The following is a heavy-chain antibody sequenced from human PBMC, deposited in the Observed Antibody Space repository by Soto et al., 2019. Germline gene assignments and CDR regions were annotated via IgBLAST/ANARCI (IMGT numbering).Heavy chain of an antibody. CDR3: ARSACSGGSCYKAHFDY. CDR2: INLSGGSI. J-gene: IGHJ4*02. CDR1: GYTFTSYY. Sequence: ASVKVSCKASGYTFTSYYMHWVRQAPGQGLEWMGIINLSGGSITYAQKFQGRVTMTRDTSTSTVYMELSSLRSEDTAVYYCARSACSGGSCYKAHFDYWGQGTPVTVSS. D-gene: IGHD2-15*01. V-gene: IGHV1-46*01.